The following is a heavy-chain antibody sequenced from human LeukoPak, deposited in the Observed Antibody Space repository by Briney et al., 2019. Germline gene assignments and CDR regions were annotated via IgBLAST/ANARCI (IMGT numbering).Heavy chain of an antibody. J-gene: IGHJ5*02. V-gene: IGHV4-4*07. CDR3: SRGGTYWPQGWFDP. D-gene: IGHD1-26*01. CDR2: IYTSGST. Sequence: SETLSLTCTVSGGSISSYYWSWIRQPAGKGLEWIGRIYTSGSTNYNPSLKSRFTMSVDTSKNQVSLKLSSVTAADTAGDYCSRGGTYWPQGWFDPWGRGTLVSVSS. CDR1: GGSISSYY.